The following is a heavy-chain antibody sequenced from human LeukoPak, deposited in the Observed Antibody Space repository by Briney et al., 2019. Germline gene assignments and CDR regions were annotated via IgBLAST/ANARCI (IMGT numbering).Heavy chain of an antibody. CDR1: GYTFTGYY. Sequence: ASVKVSCKASGYTFTGYYMHWVRQAPGQGLEWMGWINPNSGGTNYAQKFQGRVTMTRDTSISTAYMELSRLRSDDTAVCYCARRRSGSYFPDYWGQGTLVTVSS. D-gene: IGHD1-26*01. V-gene: IGHV1-2*02. CDR3: ARRRSGSYFPDY. J-gene: IGHJ4*02. CDR2: INPNSGGT.